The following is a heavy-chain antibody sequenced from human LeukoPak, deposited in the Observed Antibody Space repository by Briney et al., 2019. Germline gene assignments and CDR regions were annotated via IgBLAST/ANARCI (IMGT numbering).Heavy chain of an antibody. Sequence: GESLKISCKGSGYSFTSYWIAWVRQMPGKGLEWMGIIYPGDSDTRYSPSFQGQVTISADKSISTAYLQWTSLKASDIAMYYCAKVYSSSSAFLDSWGQGTLVTVSS. D-gene: IGHD6-6*01. CDR1: GYSFTSYW. V-gene: IGHV5-51*01. J-gene: IGHJ4*02. CDR2: IYPGDSDT. CDR3: AKVYSSSSAFLDS.